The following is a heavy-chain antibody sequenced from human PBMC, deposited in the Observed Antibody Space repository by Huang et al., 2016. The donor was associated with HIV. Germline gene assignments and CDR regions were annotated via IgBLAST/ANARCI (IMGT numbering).Heavy chain of an antibody. V-gene: IGHV3-21*06. J-gene: IGHJ3*01. CDR2: ISWSSTYV. CDR1: GFTFNTYL. Sequence: EVQLVESGGGLVKPGGSLRLSCAASGFTFNTYLMNWGRQAAGSGCEWVSSISWSSTYVYYADSVEGRFTIARDNAKNLLYLQMNSLRAEDTAIFYCARDFGDTGIAFKAFDLWGQGTMVTVSP. CDR3: ARDFGDTGIAFKAFDL. D-gene: IGHD5-18*01.